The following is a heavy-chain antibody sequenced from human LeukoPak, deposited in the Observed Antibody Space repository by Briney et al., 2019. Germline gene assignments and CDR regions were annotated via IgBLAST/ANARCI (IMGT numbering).Heavy chain of an antibody. Sequence: PGGSLRLSCTASGFTFGDYAMSWFRQAPGKGLGWVGFIRSKAYGGTTEYAASVKGRFTISRDDSKSIAYLQMNSLKTEDTAVYYCTRDWALWFGEFPTVAHDDAFDIWGQGTMVTVSS. J-gene: IGHJ3*02. V-gene: IGHV3-49*03. CDR1: GFTFGDYA. CDR3: TRDWALWFGEFPTVAHDDAFDI. CDR2: IRSKAYGGTT. D-gene: IGHD3-10*01.